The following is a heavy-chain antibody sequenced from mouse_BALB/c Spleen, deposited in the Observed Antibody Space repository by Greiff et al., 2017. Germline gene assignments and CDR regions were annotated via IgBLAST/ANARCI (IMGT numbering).Heavy chain of an antibody. CDR3: ARSPTTAYYFDY. CDR2: ISYSGST. J-gene: IGHJ2*01. D-gene: IGHD1-2*01. V-gene: IGHV3-2*02. Sequence: EVKLMESGPGLVKPSQSLSLTCTVTGYSITSDYAWNWIRQFPGNKLEWMGYISYSGSTSYNPSLKSRISITRDTSKNQFFLQLNSVTTEDTATYYCARSPTTAYYFDYWGQGTTLTVSS. CDR1: GYSITSDYA.